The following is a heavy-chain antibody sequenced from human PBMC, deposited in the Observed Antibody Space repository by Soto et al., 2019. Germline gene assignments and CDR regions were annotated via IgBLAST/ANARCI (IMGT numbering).Heavy chain of an antibody. J-gene: IGHJ3*02. CDR3: ARDKFTIFGVVISNAFDI. V-gene: IGHV1-18*01. CDR2: ISAYNGNT. D-gene: IGHD3-3*01. Sequence: GASVKVSCKASGYTFTSYGISWVRQAPGQGLEWMGWISAYNGNTNYAQKLQGRVTMTTDTSTSTAYMELRSLRSDDTAVYYFARDKFTIFGVVISNAFDIWGQGTMVTVSS. CDR1: GYTFTSYG.